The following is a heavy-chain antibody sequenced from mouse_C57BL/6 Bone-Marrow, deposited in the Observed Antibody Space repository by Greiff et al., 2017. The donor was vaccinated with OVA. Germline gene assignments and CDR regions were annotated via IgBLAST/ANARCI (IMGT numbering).Heavy chain of an antibody. CDR2: IYPRSGNT. CDR1: GYTFTSYG. Sequence: VQRVESGAELARPGASVKLSCKASGYTFTSYGISWVKQRTGQGLEWIGEIYPRSGNTYYNEKFKGKATLTADKSSSTAYMELRSLTSEDSAVYFCASGGGYYGTLYYFDYWGQGTTLTVSS. D-gene: IGHD1-1*01. J-gene: IGHJ2*01. CDR3: ASGGGYYGTLYYFDY. V-gene: IGHV1-81*01.